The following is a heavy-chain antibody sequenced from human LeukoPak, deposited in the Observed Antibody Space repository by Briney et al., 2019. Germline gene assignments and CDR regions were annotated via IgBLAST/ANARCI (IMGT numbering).Heavy chain of an antibody. V-gene: IGHV1-2*02. J-gene: IGHJ3*02. CDR1: GCTFSDNY. D-gene: IGHD2-21*02. Sequence: ASVKVSCKASGCTFSDNYIHWVRQAPGQRLEWMGWINPHSGGTNYGENFQGRVTLTRDTSISTAYMDLSSLISDDTAVYYCAREFMRVTAFDIWGQGTMVTVSS. CDR2: INPHSGGT. CDR3: AREFMRVTAFDI.